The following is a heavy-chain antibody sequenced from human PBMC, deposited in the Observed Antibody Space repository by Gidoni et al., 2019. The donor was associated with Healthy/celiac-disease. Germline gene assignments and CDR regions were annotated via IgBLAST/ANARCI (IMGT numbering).Heavy chain of an antibody. CDR3: ARCPGGVYYYGMDV. J-gene: IGHJ6*02. V-gene: IGHV1-3*01. CDR1: GYTFTSYA. D-gene: IGHD3-16*01. CDR2: INAGNGNT. Sequence: QVQLVQSGAEVKKPGASVKVSCKASGYTFTSYAMHWVRQAPGQRLEWMGWINAGNGNTKYSQKFQGRVTITRDTSASTAYMELSSLRSEDTAVYYCARCPGGVYYYGMDVWGQGTTVTVSS.